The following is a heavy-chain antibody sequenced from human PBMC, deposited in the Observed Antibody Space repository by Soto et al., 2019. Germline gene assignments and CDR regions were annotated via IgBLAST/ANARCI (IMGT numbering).Heavy chain of an antibody. D-gene: IGHD6-13*01. CDR1: GFTFSSYA. CDR2: ISGSGGST. CDR3: AKGGRIAAAQSPNWFDP. V-gene: IGHV3-23*01. J-gene: IGHJ5*02. Sequence: EVQLLESGGGLVQPGGSLRLSCAASGFTFSSYAMSWVRQAPGKGLEWVSAISGSGGSTYYADSVKGRFTISRDNSKNTLYLEMNSLRAEDTAVYYCAKGGRIAAAQSPNWFDPWGQGTLVTVSS.